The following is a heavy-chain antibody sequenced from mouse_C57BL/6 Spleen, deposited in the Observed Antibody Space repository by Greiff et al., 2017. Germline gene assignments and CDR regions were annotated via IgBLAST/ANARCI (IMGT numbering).Heavy chain of an antibody. CDR1: GYTFTSYW. D-gene: IGHD4-1*01. CDR2: IYPGSGST. CDR3: ARFPLTGAWFAY. J-gene: IGHJ3*01. V-gene: IGHV1-55*01. Sequence: QVQLQQPGAELVKPGASVKMSCKASGYTFTSYWITWVKQRPGQGLEWIGDIYPGSGSTNYNEKFKSKATLTVDTSSSTAYMQLSSLTSEDSAVYYCARFPLTGAWFAYWGQGTQVTVSA.